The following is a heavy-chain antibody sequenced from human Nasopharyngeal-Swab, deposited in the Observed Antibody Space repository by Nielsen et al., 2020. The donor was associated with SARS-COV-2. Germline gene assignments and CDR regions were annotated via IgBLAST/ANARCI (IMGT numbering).Heavy chain of an antibody. CDR2: VYHFGNT. CDR3: ARSGSSWYGGAFDI. Sequence: WIRQPPGKDMEWIGPVYHFGNTYYNPSLKSRVTLSVDTSKNHFSLELSSVTAADTAVYYCARSGSSWYGGAFDIWGQGTMVTVSS. D-gene: IGHD6-13*01. J-gene: IGHJ3*02. V-gene: IGHV4-30-2*04.